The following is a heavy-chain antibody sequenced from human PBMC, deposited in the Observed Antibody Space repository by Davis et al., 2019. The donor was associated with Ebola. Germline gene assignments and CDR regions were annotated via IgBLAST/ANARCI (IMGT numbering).Heavy chain of an antibody. CDR3: ARNSDYGGNDVFDI. Sequence: SETLSLTCTVPGDPMKTYLWSWIRQPPGKGLEWIGYIFYSGSTTYNPSLKSRVTMSIDTSKKQFSLKVNSVTPADTAVYYCARNSDYGGNDVFDIWGQGTMVTVSS. V-gene: IGHV4-59*01. CDR1: GDPMKTYL. CDR2: IFYSGST. J-gene: IGHJ3*02. D-gene: IGHD4-23*01.